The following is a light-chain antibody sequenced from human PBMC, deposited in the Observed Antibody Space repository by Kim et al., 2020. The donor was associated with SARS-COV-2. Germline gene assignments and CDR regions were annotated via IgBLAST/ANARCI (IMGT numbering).Light chain of an antibody. Sequence: SPGERATLSCRASQSVSSYLAWYQQKPGQAPRLLIYDASNRATGITARFSGSGSGTDFTLTISSLEPEDFAVYYCQQRSNWRGLTFGGGTKVDIK. J-gene: IGKJ4*01. CDR2: DAS. V-gene: IGKV3-11*01. CDR1: QSVSSY. CDR3: QQRSNWRGLT.